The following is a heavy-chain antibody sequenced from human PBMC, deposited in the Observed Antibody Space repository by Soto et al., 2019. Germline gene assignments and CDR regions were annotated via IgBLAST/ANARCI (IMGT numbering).Heavy chain of an antibody. CDR3: ARVGSSWYGPSYYMDV. Sequence: ASVKVSCKASGYTFTSYDINWVRQATGQGLEWMGWMNPNSGNTGYAQKFQGRVTMTRNTSISTAYMELSSLRSEDTAVYYCARVGSSWYGPSYYMDVWGKGTTVTVSS. D-gene: IGHD6-13*01. CDR2: MNPNSGNT. J-gene: IGHJ6*03. CDR1: GYTFTSYD. V-gene: IGHV1-8*01.